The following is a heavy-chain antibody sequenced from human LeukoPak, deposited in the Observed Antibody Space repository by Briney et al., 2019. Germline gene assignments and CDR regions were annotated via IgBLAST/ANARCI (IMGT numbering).Heavy chain of an antibody. Sequence: PGGSLRLSCAVSGFTFSSYAMTWVRQAPGKGLEWLSTISSSGGYTFYADSVKGRFTIARDNSKNTLYLQFNSLRAEDTAVYYCAKVIRPHCSTTSCLFDYWGQGTLVTVSS. CDR2: ISSSGGYT. CDR3: AKVIRPHCSTTSCLFDY. CDR1: GFTFSSYA. D-gene: IGHD2-2*01. V-gene: IGHV3-23*01. J-gene: IGHJ4*02.